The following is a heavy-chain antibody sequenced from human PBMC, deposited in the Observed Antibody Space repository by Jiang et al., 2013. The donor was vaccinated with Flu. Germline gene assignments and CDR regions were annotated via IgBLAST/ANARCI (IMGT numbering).Heavy chain of an antibody. CDR2: IYWDDDK. J-gene: IGHJ4*02. Sequence: GVGWIRQPPGKALEWLALIYWDDDKRYSPSLKSRLTITKDASKDQVVLTMTNMDPVDTATYYCARSCSGSSCYDFWGQGTLVTVSS. CDR3: ARSCSGSSCYDF. V-gene: IGHV2-5*02. CDR1: G. D-gene: IGHD2-15*01.